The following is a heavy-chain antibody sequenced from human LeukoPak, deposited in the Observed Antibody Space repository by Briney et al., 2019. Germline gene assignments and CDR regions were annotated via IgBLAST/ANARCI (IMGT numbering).Heavy chain of an antibody. CDR2: IFGSGGSP. V-gene: IGHV3-23*01. CDR1: GFTFGSHA. Sequence: PGGSLRLFCEASGFTFGSHAMYWVRQAPGKGLEWVAGIFGSGGSPYYADSVKGRFTISRDNSRNTVYLQINSLRAEDTAVYYCGKTTVGYSSGQKPAWPVDYWGQGTLVTVSS. D-gene: IGHD5-18*01. J-gene: IGHJ4*02. CDR3: GKTTVGYSSGQKPAWPVDY.